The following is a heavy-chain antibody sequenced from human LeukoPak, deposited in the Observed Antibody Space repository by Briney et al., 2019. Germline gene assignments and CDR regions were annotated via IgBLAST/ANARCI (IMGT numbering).Heavy chain of an antibody. CDR2: ISGSGGSA. Sequence: PGGSLRLSCAASGFTFSSYAMSWVRQAPGKGLEWVSAISGSGGSAYYADSVKGRFTISRDNSKNTLYLQMNSLRAEDTAVYYCAKDTVWFGELGDYWGQGTLVTVSS. CDR3: AKDTVWFGELGDY. V-gene: IGHV3-23*01. CDR1: GFTFSSYA. J-gene: IGHJ4*02. D-gene: IGHD3-10*01.